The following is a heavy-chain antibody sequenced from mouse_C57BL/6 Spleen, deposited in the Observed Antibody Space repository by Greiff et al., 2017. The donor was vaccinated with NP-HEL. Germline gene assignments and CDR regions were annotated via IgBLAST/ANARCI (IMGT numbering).Heavy chain of an antibody. CDR2: FYPGSGSI. CDR3: ARHESSPNYYDYGFAY. Sequence: QVHVKQSGAELVKPGASVKLSCKASGYTFTEYTIHWVKQRSGQGLEWIGWFYPGSGSIKYNEKFKDKATLTADKSSSTVYMELSRLTSEDSAVYYCARHESSPNYYDYGFAYWGQGTLVTVSA. V-gene: IGHV1-62-2*01. D-gene: IGHD2-4*01. J-gene: IGHJ3*01. CDR1: GYTFTEYT.